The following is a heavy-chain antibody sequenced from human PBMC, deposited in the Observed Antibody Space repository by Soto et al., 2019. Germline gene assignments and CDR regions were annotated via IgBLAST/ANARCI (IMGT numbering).Heavy chain of an antibody. V-gene: IGHV1-69*01. D-gene: IGHD3-22*01. CDR3: ARGWGYDSNDYYYAY. CDR1: GCTFSRHA. CDR2: IIPIFGKA. Sequence: QVQLVQSGAEVRKPGSSVNVSCKASGCTFSRHAISWVRQAPGQGLEWMGGIIPIFGKANHAQKFQGRVTIIADESTSTVYMELSSLRSEETAMYYCARGWGYDSNDYYYAYWGQGTLVIVSS. J-gene: IGHJ4*02.